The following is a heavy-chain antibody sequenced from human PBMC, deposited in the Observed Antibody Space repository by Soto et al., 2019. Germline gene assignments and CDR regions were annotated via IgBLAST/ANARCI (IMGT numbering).Heavy chain of an antibody. Sequence: SETLSLTCAVYGGSFSGYYWSWIRQPPGKGLEWIGEINHSGSTNYNPSLKSRVTISIDTSKNQFSLKLSSVTAADTAVYYCASVGGGIAVAGYFDYWGQGTLVTVSS. V-gene: IGHV4-34*01. CDR1: GGSFSGYY. CDR3: ASVGGGIAVAGYFDY. D-gene: IGHD6-19*01. J-gene: IGHJ4*02. CDR2: INHSGST.